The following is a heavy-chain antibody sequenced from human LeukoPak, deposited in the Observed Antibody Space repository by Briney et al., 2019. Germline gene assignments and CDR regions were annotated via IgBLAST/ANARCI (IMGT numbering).Heavy chain of an antibody. D-gene: IGHD1-26*01. CDR1: GFTVSSNY. CDR2: TNTDGSST. J-gene: IGHJ6*03. CDR3: ARESVGATFGYYYMDV. V-gene: IGHV3-74*01. Sequence: GSLRLSCAASGFTVSSNYMGWVRQAPGKGLEWVSRTNTDGSSTSYADSVKGRFTISRDNAKNTLYLQMNSLRAEDTAVYYCARESVGATFGYYYMDVWGKGTTVTVSS.